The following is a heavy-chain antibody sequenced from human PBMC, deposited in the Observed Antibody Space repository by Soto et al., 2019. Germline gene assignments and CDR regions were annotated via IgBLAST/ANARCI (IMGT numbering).Heavy chain of an antibody. J-gene: IGHJ4*02. D-gene: IGHD6-19*01. CDR1: GGTFSSYT. CDR2: IIPILGIA. Sequence: SVKVSCKASGGTFSSYTISWVRQAPGQGLEWMGRIIPILGIANYALLFLGRVTITEDNSTSIAYMDLSRLRAEDSAFYYCSRGPGAVAKENFDYWGQGTLVTVSS. CDR3: SRGPGAVAKENFDY. V-gene: IGHV1-69*02.